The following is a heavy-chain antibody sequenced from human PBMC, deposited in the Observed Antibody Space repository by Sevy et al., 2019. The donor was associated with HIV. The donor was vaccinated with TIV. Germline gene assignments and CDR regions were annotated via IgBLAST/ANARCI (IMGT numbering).Heavy chain of an antibody. CDR1: GFTFSSYG. D-gene: IGHD3-22*01. CDR3: AIDRGYYYDSSLDY. V-gene: IGHV3-30*03. Sequence: GGSLRLSCAASGFTFSSYGMHWVRQAPGKGLEWVAVISYDGSNKYYADSVKGRFTISRDNSKNTLYLQMNSLRAEDTAVYYCAIDRGYYYDSSLDYWGQGTLVTVSS. J-gene: IGHJ4*02. CDR2: ISYDGSNK.